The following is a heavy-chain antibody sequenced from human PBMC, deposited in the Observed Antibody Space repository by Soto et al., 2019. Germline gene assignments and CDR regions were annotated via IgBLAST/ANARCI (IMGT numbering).Heavy chain of an antibody. Sequence: QVQLQESGPGLVRPSQTLSLTCTVSGGSISSGGDYWSWIRQHPGKGLETIGYIYYSGDTYYNPSLKSRVAIAVDTSKSQFSLKLRSVTGADTAVYFCARDYYDSSGRDSDPFHIWGQGTRVTVSS. CDR2: IYYSGDT. CDR3: ARDYYDSSGRDSDPFHI. D-gene: IGHD3-22*01. J-gene: IGHJ3*02. V-gene: IGHV4-31*03. CDR1: GGSISSGGDY.